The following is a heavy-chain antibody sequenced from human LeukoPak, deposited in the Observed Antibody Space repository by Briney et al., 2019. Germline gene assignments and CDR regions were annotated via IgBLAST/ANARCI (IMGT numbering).Heavy chain of an antibody. CDR3: ARGFTMVRGFPAT. CDR1: GYTFTSSD. J-gene: IGHJ5*02. D-gene: IGHD3-10*01. CDR2: MNPNSGNT. Sequence: GASVKVSCKASGYTFTSSDINWVRQATGQGLEWMGWMNPNSGNTGYAQKFQGRVTMTRNTSISTAYMELSSLRSEDTAVYYCARGFTMVRGFPATWGQGTLVTVSS. V-gene: IGHV1-8*01.